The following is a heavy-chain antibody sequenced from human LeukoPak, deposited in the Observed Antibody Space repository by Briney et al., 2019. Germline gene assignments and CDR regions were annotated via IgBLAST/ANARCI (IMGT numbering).Heavy chain of an antibody. CDR3: AREVTMIVVD. CDR1: GFTFSSYW. J-gene: IGHJ4*02. D-gene: IGHD3-22*01. V-gene: IGHV3-7*01. CDR2: INHNGNVN. Sequence: GGSLRLSCAASGFTFSSYWMNWARQAPGKGLEWVASINHNGNVNYYVDSVKGRFTISRDNSKNTLYLQMNSLRAEDTAVYYCAREVTMIVVDWGQGTLVTVSS.